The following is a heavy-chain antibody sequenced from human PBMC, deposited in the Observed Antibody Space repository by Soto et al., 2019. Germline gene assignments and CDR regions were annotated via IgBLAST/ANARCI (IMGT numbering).Heavy chain of an antibody. D-gene: IGHD2-2*01. CDR2: IIPISDTT. CDR1: GGTFSSYA. J-gene: IGHJ6*02. Sequence: QVQLVQSGAEVKKPWSSVKFSCKASGGTFSSYAISWVRQAPGQGLELMGGIIPISDTTNYAQKFQGRVTITADESTSTAYMELSSLRSEDTAVYYCARSQGSSTSLEIYYYYYYGMDVWGQGTTVTVSS. CDR3: ARSQGSSTSLEIYYYYYYGMDV. V-gene: IGHV1-69*01.